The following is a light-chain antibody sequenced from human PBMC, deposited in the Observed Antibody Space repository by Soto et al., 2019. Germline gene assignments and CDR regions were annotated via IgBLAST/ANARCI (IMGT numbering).Light chain of an antibody. CDR1: SSDIGGSTS. V-gene: IGLV2-11*01. CDR3: RSYAGSFTWA. CDR2: DVN. Sequence: QSALTQPRSVSGSPGQSVTISCTGTSSDIGGSTSVSWYQQHPSKAPKLLIYDVNKWPSGVPDRFSGSKSGNTASLTISGLQAEDEADYYCRSYAGSFTWAFGGGTKLTVL. J-gene: IGLJ3*02.